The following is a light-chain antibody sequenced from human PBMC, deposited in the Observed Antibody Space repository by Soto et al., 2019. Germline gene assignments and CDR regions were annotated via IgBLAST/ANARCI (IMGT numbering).Light chain of an antibody. CDR1: SSNIGSNT. CDR2: NNN. J-gene: IGLJ1*01. V-gene: IGLV1-44*01. Sequence: QSVLTQPPSASGTPGQRVTISCSGSSSNIGSNTVNWYQQLPGTAPKLLIYNNNQRPSAVPDRLPGSKSGTSASLAISGLQSEDEADYYCAAWDDSLNGLVFGTGTKLTVL. CDR3: AAWDDSLNGLV.